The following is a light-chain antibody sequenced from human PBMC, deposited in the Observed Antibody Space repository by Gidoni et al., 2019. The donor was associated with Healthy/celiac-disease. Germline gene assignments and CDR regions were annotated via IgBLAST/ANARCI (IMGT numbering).Light chain of an antibody. Sequence: EIVMTQSPATLSVSPGERATLSCRASQSVNSNLAWYQQKPGQAPRLLIYGASTRATGIPARFSGSGSGTEFTLTISSLQSEDFAVYCCQQYNNWPPVITFGQGTRLEIK. CDR2: GAS. J-gene: IGKJ5*01. CDR1: QSVNSN. CDR3: QQYNNWPPVIT. V-gene: IGKV3-15*01.